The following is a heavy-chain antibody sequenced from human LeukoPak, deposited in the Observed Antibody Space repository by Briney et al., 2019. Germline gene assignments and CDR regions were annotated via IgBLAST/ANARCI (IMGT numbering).Heavy chain of an antibody. CDR3: ARGASVVPGIDNAFDI. D-gene: IGHD6-19*01. Sequence: GGSLRLSCAASGFTFSSYSMNWVRQAPGKGLEWVSSISTSSSYINYADSVKGRFTISRDNAKKSLYLQMNSLRADDTALYYCARGASVVPGIDNAFDIWGQGTMVTVSS. J-gene: IGHJ3*02. CDR1: GFTFSSYS. V-gene: IGHV3-21*01. CDR2: ISTSSSYI.